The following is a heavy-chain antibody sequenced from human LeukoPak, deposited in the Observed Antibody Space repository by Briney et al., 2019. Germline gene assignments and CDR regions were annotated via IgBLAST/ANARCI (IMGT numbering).Heavy chain of an antibody. CDR2: INGDDGST. Sequence: PGRSLRLSCAASGFTFDDYAMHWVRQAPGQGLEWVSLINGDDGSTYYADSVKGRFTISRDNSKNSLYLQMNSLRTEDTALYYCAKGRYSSGWSPDYWGQGTLVTVSS. D-gene: IGHD6-19*01. J-gene: IGHJ4*02. CDR1: GFTFDDYA. CDR3: AKGRYSSGWSPDY. V-gene: IGHV3-43*02.